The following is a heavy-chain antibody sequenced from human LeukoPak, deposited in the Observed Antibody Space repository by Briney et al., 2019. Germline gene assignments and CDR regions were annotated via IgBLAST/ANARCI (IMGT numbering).Heavy chain of an antibody. CDR2: IKQDGSEK. D-gene: IGHD1-26*01. J-gene: IGHJ4*02. CDR3: ARVQWELRGVGSYFEY. Sequence: GGSLRLSCVVSGFTFSSYWMSWVRQAPGKGLEGVANIKQDGSEKYYVDSVKGRFTMSRDNAKNSLYLQMNSLRAEDTAVYYCARVQWELRGVGSYFEYWGQGALVTVSS. V-gene: IGHV3-7*01. CDR1: GFTFSSYW.